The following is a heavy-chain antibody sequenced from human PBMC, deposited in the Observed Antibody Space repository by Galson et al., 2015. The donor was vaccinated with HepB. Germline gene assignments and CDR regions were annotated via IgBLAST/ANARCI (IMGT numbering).Heavy chain of an antibody. V-gene: IGHV3-30*04. CDR2: ISDDGRNK. CDR3: ARATETIGRYYSGGRCNPIDY. CDR1: GFTFRDYV. Sequence: SLRLSCAASGFTFRDYVMHWIRQAPGKGLEWVAFISDDGRNKYYAGSVKGRFTISRDNSKDMVFLQMNSLRADDTAVYHCARATETIGRYYSGGRCNPIDYWGQGTLVTVSS. D-gene: IGHD2-15*01. J-gene: IGHJ4*02.